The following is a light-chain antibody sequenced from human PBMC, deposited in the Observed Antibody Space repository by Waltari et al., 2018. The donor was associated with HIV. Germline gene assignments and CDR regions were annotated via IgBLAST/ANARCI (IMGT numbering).Light chain of an antibody. Sequence: QSALTQPASVSGSPGQSITIPCTGHSSDVGGSYYLSWYSHLPGKAPKLMIYEVTTRPSGVSDRFSGSKSGNTASLTISGLQAEDEADYYCSSYTTDSTLVFGAGTKLTVL. CDR1: SSDVGGSYY. J-gene: IGLJ3*02. V-gene: IGLV2-14*01. CDR2: EVT. CDR3: SSYTTDSTLV.